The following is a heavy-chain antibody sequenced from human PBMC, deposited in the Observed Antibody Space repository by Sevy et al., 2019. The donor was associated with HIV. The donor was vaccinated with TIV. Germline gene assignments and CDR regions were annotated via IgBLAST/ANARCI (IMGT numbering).Heavy chain of an antibody. V-gene: IGHV1-2*02. CDR2: INPNSGGT. CDR3: ARDGGCSSTSCYSSVGNNWFDP. J-gene: IGHJ5*02. D-gene: IGHD2-2*01. Sequence: ASVKVSCKASGYTFTGYYMHWVRQAPGQGLEWMGWINPNSGGTNYAQKFQGRVTMTRDTSISTAYMELSRLRSDDTAVDYCARDGGCSSTSCYSSVGNNWFDPWGQGTLVTVSS. CDR1: GYTFTGYY.